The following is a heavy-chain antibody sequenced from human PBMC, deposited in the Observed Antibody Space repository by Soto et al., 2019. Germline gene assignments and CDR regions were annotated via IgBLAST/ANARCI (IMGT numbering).Heavy chain of an antibody. V-gene: IGHV4-31*03. CDR1: GHASSTTRCY. CDR3: ARNPSHLWASSTCHALDL. Sequence: QTLSLRSSLSGHASSTTRCYWNWIRKHPGKGLEWIGYINYSVDTSYNPSLQSRVFISVDTSKNQFSLKLSGVTAADTAVYYCARNPSHLWASSTCHALDLWGQGTMVTVSS. CDR2: INYSVDT. J-gene: IGHJ3*01. D-gene: IGHD2-2*01.